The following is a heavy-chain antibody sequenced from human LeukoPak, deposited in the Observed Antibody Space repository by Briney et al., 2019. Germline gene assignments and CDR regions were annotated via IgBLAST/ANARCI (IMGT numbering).Heavy chain of an antibody. CDR1: GFIFSNYV. CDR3: AKLPGGLQSRGGYMDV. J-gene: IGHJ6*04. D-gene: IGHD4-11*01. Sequence: GGSLRLSCAASGFIFSNYVMTWVRQAPGKGLEWVSATGRSGGSPNYADSVKGRFTISRDNSNNTLYLEMNSLRTDDTAVYYCAKLPGGLQSRGGYMDVWGRGTTVTVSS. V-gene: IGHV3-23*01. CDR2: TGRSGGSP.